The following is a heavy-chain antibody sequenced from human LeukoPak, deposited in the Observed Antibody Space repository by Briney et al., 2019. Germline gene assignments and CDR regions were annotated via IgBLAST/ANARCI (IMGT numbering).Heavy chain of an antibody. J-gene: IGHJ4*02. CDR2: MNPNSGNT. CDR3: ARGGSGSYSRLDY. D-gene: IGHD1-26*01. CDR1: GGTFTSYD. Sequence: ASVKVSCKASGGTFTSYDINWVRQATGLGLEWMGWMNPNSGNTGSAQKFQGRVTITRNTSISTAYMELSSLRSEDTAVYYCARGGSGSYSRLDYWGQGTLVTVSS. V-gene: IGHV1-8*03.